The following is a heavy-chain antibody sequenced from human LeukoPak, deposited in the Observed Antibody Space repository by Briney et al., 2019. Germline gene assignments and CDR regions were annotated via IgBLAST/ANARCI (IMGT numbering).Heavy chain of an antibody. J-gene: IGHJ6*02. CDR3: AGVGGTNYYYYGMDV. V-gene: IGHV4-59*01. CDR2: IYYSGST. CDR1: GGSISSYY. Sequence: SETLSLTCTVSGGSISSYYWSWIRQPPGKGLEWIGYIYYSGSTNYNPSLKSRVTISVDTSKNQFSLKLSSVTAADTAVYYCAGVGGTNYYYYGMDVWGQGTTVTVSS. D-gene: IGHD1-26*01.